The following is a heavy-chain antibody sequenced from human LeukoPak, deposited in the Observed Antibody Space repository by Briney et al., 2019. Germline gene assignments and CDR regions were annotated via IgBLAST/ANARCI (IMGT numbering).Heavy chain of an antibody. Sequence: PGGSLRLSCAASGFTFTNYAMHWVRQTPGKGLEWVALISSDGSKNIYADPVKGRITVSRDNSKNTLYLQMNSLRAEDTAVYYCAKGKYNWNYGALDYWGQGTLVTVSS. CDR1: GFTFTNYA. J-gene: IGHJ4*02. V-gene: IGHV3-30*18. CDR2: ISSDGSKN. CDR3: AKGKYNWNYGALDY. D-gene: IGHD1-7*01.